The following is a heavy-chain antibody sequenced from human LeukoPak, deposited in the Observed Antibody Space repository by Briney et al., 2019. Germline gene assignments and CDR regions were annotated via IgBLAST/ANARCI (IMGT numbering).Heavy chain of an antibody. CDR2: IYTGASA. CDR3: ARLEIAAAGTVEYYFDY. D-gene: IGHD6-13*01. V-gene: IGHV4-4*07. CDR1: GGSITNYY. Sequence: SETLSLTCTVSGGSITNYYWSWIRQPAGKGLEWIARIYTGASASYNPSLKGRVTMSTDTSRNQVSLKLTSVTAADTAVYYCARLEIAAAGTVEYYFDYWGQGTLVTVSS. J-gene: IGHJ4*02.